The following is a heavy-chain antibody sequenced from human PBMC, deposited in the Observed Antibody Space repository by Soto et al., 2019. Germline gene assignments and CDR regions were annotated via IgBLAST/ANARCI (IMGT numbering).Heavy chain of an antibody. V-gene: IGHV3-30-3*01. J-gene: IGHJ4*02. CDR1: GFTFSTHA. D-gene: IGHD3-10*01. Sequence: QVILVESGGGVVQPGKSLRLSCVASGFTFSTHAMHLVRQAPGKGLEWVAVILVDGTTKYYGDSVKGRFTISRDISKNTLNLEMNSLRPEDTAVYYCARDGSGTYYNFDSWGQGTLVTVSS. CDR2: ILVDGTTK. CDR3: ARDGSGTYYNFDS.